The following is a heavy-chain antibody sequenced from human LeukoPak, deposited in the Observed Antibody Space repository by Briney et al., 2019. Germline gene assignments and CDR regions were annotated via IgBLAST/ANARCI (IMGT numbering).Heavy chain of an antibody. D-gene: IGHD3-22*01. CDR1: GFTFSSYA. CDR3: AKQDYYDPYYFDY. V-gene: IGHV3-23*01. CDR2: LSGSGGST. Sequence: QTGGSLRLSCAASGFTFSSYAMSWVRQAPGKGLEWVSVLSGSGGSTDYADSVKGRFTISRDNSKNTLYLQMNSLRAEDTAVYYCAKQDYYDPYYFDYWGQGTLVTVSS. J-gene: IGHJ4*02.